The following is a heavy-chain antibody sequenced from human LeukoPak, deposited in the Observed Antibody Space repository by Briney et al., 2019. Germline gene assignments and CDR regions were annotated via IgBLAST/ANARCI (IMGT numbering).Heavy chain of an antibody. Sequence: ASVTVSCKASAYTFTTYGISWVRQAPGQGLEWMGWISTYNGNTNYAQNLQGRVTMTTDTSTSTAYMELRSLRFDDTAVYYCARDAIQGRLTSDYWGKGTLVTVSS. CDR1: AYTFTTYG. V-gene: IGHV1-18*01. J-gene: IGHJ4*02. D-gene: IGHD1-1*01. CDR3: ARDAIQGRLTSDY. CDR2: ISTYNGNT.